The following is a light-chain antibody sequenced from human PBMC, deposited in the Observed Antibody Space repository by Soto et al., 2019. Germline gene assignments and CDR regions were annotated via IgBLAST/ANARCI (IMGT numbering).Light chain of an antibody. CDR3: MQALQTIT. V-gene: IGKV2-28*01. CDR1: RNLMHSNGYNY. Sequence: DIVMTQSPLSLPVTPGEPASISCRSSRNLMHSNGYNYLDWYLQKPGQSPQLLIYLGSNRASGVPDRFSGSGSGTDFILRINRVEAEDVGVYYCMQALQTITFGQGTRLEIK. CDR2: LGS. J-gene: IGKJ5*01.